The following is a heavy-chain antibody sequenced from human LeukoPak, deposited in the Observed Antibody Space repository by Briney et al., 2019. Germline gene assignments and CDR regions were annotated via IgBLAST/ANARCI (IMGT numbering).Heavy chain of an antibody. D-gene: IGHD3-16*01. V-gene: IGHV1-69*05. CDR1: GGTFSNYA. Sequence: SVKVSCKASGGTFSNYAFSWVRQAPGQGLEWMGRIIPIFGTTNYAQKFQGRATITTDESTSTAHMELSSLTSADTAVYYCARDNSNDYAPSRFDPWGQGTLVTVSS. CDR3: ARDNSNDYAPSRFDP. CDR2: IIPIFGTT. J-gene: IGHJ5*02.